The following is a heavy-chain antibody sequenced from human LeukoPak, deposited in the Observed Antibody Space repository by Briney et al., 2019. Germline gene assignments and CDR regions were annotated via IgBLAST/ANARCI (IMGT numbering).Heavy chain of an antibody. J-gene: IGHJ4*02. CDR1: GFTFEDYA. D-gene: IGHD5-18*01. CDR2: IDWDGGST. CDR3: AKTIGGYNYGADH. Sequence: PGGSLRLSCAASGFTFEDYAMHGVGQGPGKGRGGFSLIDWDGGSTYYADSVKGRFTISRDNSKNSLYLQMNSLRTEDTALYYCAKTIGGYNYGADHWGQGTLVTVSS. V-gene: IGHV3-43*01.